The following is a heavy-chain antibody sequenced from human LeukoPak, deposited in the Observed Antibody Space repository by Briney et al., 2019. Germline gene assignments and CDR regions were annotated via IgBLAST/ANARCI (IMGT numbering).Heavy chain of an antibody. CDR3: ARGLSSTRRESDY. D-gene: IGHD3-10*01. CDR2: IDYRGRT. Sequence: NTSETLSLTCSVSGDSLSNFYWSWIRQPPGKGLEWIGYIDYRGRTSYSPSLKSRVTISIDTSKNQFSLRLKSMAAADTAVYFCARGLSSTRRESDYWGQGTLVTVSS. CDR1: GDSLSNFY. V-gene: IGHV4-59*01. J-gene: IGHJ4*02.